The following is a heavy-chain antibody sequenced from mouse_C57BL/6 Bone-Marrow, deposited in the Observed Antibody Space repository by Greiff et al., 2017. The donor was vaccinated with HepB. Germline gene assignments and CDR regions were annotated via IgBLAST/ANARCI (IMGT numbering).Heavy chain of an antibody. CDR1: GFSLTSYG. J-gene: IGHJ4*01. CDR2: IWSGGST. V-gene: IGHV2-4*01. CDR3: AKKGAYRYAMDY. Sequence: VQLVESGPGLVQPSQSLSITCTVSGFSLTSYGVHWVRQPPGKGLEWLGVIWSGGSTDYNAAFISRLSISKDNSKSQVFFKMNSLQANDTAIYYCAKKGAYRYAMDYWGQGTSVTVSS.